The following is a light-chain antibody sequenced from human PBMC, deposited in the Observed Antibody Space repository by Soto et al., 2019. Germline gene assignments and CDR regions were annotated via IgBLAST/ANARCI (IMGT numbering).Light chain of an antibody. V-gene: IGLV2-23*02. CDR1: SSDVGSYNL. Sequence: QSALTQPASVSGSPGQSITISCTGTSSDVGSYNLVSWYQQHPGKAPKLMIYEVSKRPSGVSNRFSGSKSGNTASLTISGLQAEDEADYYRCSYAGSSTFAVFGTGTKLTVL. J-gene: IGLJ1*01. CDR3: CSYAGSSTFAV. CDR2: EVS.